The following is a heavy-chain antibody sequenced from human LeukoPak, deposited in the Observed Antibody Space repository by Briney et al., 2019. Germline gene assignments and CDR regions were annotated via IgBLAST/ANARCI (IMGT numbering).Heavy chain of an antibody. CDR1: GGTFSNYA. Sequence: SVKVSCKASGGTFSNYAISWVRPAPGPGLEWMGGIVPIFDTADYAQKFQGRLTITADDSTSTAYMELSSLRAEDTAVYYCARDLLGSHTSYSSGAWDYWGQGTLVTVSS. V-gene: IGHV1-69*13. CDR2: IVPIFDTA. D-gene: IGHD3-9*01. J-gene: IGHJ4*02. CDR3: ARDLLGSHTSYSSGAWDY.